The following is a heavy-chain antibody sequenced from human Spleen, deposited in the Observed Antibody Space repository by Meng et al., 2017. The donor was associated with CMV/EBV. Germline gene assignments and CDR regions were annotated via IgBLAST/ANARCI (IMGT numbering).Heavy chain of an antibody. V-gene: IGHV1-69*05. CDR1: GYTFTSYY. J-gene: IGHJ6*02. D-gene: IGHD5-18*01. CDR2: IIPIFGTA. Sequence: SVKVSCKACGYTFTSYYMHLVRQVPGQGLEWMGGIIPIFGTANYAQKFQGRVTITTDESTSTAYMELSSLRSEDTAVYYCARERYSYGSRDYGMVVWGQGTTVTVSS. CDR3: ARERYSYGSRDYGMVV.